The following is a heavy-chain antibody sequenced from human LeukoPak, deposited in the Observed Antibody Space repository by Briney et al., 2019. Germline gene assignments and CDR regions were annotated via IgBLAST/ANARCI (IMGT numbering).Heavy chain of an antibody. D-gene: IGHD6-19*01. Sequence: GGSLRLSCAASGFTFSSSWMTWVRQAPGKGLEGVANIKEDGGETNYVDSAKGRFTISRDNSKNSLYLQMNSLRAEDTAVYYCARDWTPLGSGSYYDAFDLWGQGTMVTVSS. CDR2: IKEDGGET. CDR3: ARDWTPLGSGSYYDAFDL. CDR1: GFTFSSSW. V-gene: IGHV3-7*03. J-gene: IGHJ3*01.